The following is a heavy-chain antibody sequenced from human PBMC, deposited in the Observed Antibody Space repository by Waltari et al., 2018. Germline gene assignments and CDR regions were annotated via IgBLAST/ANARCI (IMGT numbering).Heavy chain of an antibody. Sequence: QLQLQESGPGLVKPSETLSLTCTVSGGSISSRISSWGWIRPPPGKGLEWIGSIYYSGSTYYNPSLKSRVTISVDTSKNQFSLKLSSVTAADTAVYYCARRAVAGIYYYYYGMDVWGQGTTVTVSS. D-gene: IGHD6-19*01. V-gene: IGHV4-39*07. CDR3: ARRAVAGIYYYYYGMDV. J-gene: IGHJ6*02. CDR2: IYYSGST. CDR1: GGSISSRISS.